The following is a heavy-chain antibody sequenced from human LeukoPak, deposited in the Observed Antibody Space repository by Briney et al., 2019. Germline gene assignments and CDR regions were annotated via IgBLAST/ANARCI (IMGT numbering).Heavy chain of an antibody. CDR1: GFTLSSYW. CDR3: ARDLETIYGGDRFDY. J-gene: IGHJ4*02. Sequence: GGSLRLSCAASGFTLSSYWMSWVRQAPGKGLEWVANINRDGSEKYYVDSVKGRFTISRDNAKNSLYLQMNSLRAEDTAVYYCARDLETIYGGDRFDYWGQGTLVTVSS. CDR2: INRDGSEK. D-gene: IGHD3-9*01. V-gene: IGHV3-7*01.